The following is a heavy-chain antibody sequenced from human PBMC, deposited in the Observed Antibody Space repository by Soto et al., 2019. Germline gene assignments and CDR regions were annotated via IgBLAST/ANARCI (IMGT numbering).Heavy chain of an antibody. CDR1: EFNVTNGH. CDR3: AGDWNGDKYFDY. D-gene: IGHD4-17*01. V-gene: IGHV3-53*01. CDR2: IFGDGNT. J-gene: IGHJ4*02. Sequence: GVSLRLSCAASEFNVTNGHMNWGRQAPGKGLEWVSVIFGDGNTKYGDSVKGRFTISRDTSKNTVYLQMNSLRAEDTAVYYCAGDWNGDKYFDYCYQGTLVTGSS.